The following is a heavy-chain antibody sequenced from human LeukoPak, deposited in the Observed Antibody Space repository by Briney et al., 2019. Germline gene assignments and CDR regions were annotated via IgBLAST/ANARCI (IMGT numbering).Heavy chain of an antibody. CDR3: ARGSSGWWSIDY. CDR1: GGSFSGYY. CDR2: INHSGST. J-gene: IGHJ4*02. Sequence: PSETLSLTCAVYGGSFSGYYSSWIRHPPGKGLEWIGEINHSGSTNYNPSLKSRVTISVDTSKIQFSLKLSSVTAADTAVYYCARGSSGWWSIDYWGQGTLVTVSS. D-gene: IGHD6-19*01. V-gene: IGHV4-34*01.